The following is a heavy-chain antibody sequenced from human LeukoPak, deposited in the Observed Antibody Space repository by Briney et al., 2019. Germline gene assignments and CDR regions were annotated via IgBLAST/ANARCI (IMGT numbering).Heavy chain of an antibody. D-gene: IGHD3-22*01. Sequence: GGSLRLSCAASGFTFSSYWMSWVRQAPGKGLEWVANIKQDGSEKYYVDSVKGRFTISRDNAKNSLYLQMNSLKTEDTAVYYCAKTDNYDSSGYHDYWGQGTLVTVSS. V-gene: IGHV3-7*01. CDR1: GFTFSSYW. J-gene: IGHJ4*02. CDR3: AKTDNYDSSGYHDY. CDR2: IKQDGSEK.